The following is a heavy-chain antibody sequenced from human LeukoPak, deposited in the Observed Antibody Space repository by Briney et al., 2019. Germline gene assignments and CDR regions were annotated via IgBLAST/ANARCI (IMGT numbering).Heavy chain of an antibody. CDR2: ITTDGSST. D-gene: IGHD6-19*01. CDR3: ARVLVVAGTGAFDF. V-gene: IGHV3-74*01. J-gene: IGHJ3*01. CDR1: GFTFSNYW. Sequence: GGSLRLSCAASGFTFSNYWMHWVRQAPGKGLVWVSRITTDGSSTIYADSVKGRFTISRDNAKNTLYLQMNSLRAEDTAVYYCARVLVVAGTGAFDFWGQGTMVTVSS.